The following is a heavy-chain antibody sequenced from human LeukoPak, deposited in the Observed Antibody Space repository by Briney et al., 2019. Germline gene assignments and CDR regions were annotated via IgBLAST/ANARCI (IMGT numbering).Heavy chain of an antibody. V-gene: IGHV4-4*02. CDR3: RAAVGISAEYFQH. D-gene: IGHD6-13*01. CDR2: VNLQGST. CDR1: GGSITQTNY. J-gene: IGHJ1*01. Sequence: SGTLSLTCDVSGGSITQTNYWTWVRQPPGKGLEWIGEVNLQGSTNYNPSLMRRVAISVDTSANHVSLQLTSVTAADTAVYYCRAAVGISAEYFQHWGQGTLVTVSS.